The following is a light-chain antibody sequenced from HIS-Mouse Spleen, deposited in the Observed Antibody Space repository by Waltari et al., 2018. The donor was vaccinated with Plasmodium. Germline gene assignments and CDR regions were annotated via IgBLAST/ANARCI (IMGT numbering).Light chain of an antibody. J-gene: IGKJ1*01. CDR2: AAS. V-gene: IGKV1-39*01. Sequence: DIQMTQSPSSLSASVGDRVTNTCRASQSISNYLNWYQQKPGKAPKFLIYAASTLQSVVTSRFSCSGSGIDFTLTISSLQPEDFATDYCQQSYSTWTFGQGTKVEIK. CDR3: QQSYSTWT. CDR1: QSISNY.